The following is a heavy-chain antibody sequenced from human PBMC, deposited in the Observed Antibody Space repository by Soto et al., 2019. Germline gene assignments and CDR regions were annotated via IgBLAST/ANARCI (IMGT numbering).Heavy chain of an antibody. CDR2: IHHTGRS. CDR3: AGGTDYRWVL. Sequence: QVQLQESGPGLVEPSGTLSLTCGVSDGFIRNNNWWFSWVRQSPGKGLEWIGEIHHTGRSNYNPPFKSRVIMSVDTSKTQFSLILKSLTAADTAVYYCAGGTDYRWVLWGQGTTLIVSS. CDR1: DGFIRNNNW. D-gene: IGHD4-4*01. V-gene: IGHV4-4*02. J-gene: IGHJ6*02.